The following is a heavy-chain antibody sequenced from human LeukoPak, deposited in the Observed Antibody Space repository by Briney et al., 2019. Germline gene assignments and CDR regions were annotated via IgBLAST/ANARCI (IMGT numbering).Heavy chain of an antibody. CDR1: GFTFDDYA. J-gene: IGHJ6*03. CDR3: ATAAAAGTQDYYYYYMDV. Sequence: GGSLRLSCAASGFTFDDYAMHWVRQAPGEGLEWVFLISWVGGSTYYADSVKGRFTISRDNSKNSLYRQMNSLRAEDTALYYCATAAAAGTQDYYYYYMDVWGKGTTVTVSS. CDR2: ISWVGGST. V-gene: IGHV3-43D*04. D-gene: IGHD6-13*01.